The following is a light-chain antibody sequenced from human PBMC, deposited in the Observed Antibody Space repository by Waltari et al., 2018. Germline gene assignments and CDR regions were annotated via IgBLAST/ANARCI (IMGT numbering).Light chain of an antibody. J-gene: IGKJ3*01. Sequence: IQMTKSPSAFSASVGDRATISCRASQNIYRNLAWYQQKPGKAPKLLIYDASTLESGIPSRFSGTGSGTDFTLTIRGLQPEDSARYYCQHYYDNPFTFGPGTKLDIK. CDR3: QHYYDNPFT. CDR1: QNIYRN. V-gene: IGKV1D-13*01. CDR2: DAS.